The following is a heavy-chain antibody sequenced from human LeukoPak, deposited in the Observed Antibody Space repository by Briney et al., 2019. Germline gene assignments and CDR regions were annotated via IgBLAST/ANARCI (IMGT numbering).Heavy chain of an antibody. D-gene: IGHD3-3*01. CDR3: ARASPSGNVLRFLEWPADAFDI. CDR2: IYYSGST. Sequence: PSETPSLTCTVSGGSISSYYWSWIRQPPGKGLEWIGYIYYSGSTNYNPSLKSRVTISVDTSKNQFSLKLSSVTAADTAVYYCARASPSGNVLRFLEWPADAFDIWGQGTMVTVSS. CDR1: GGSISSYY. J-gene: IGHJ3*02. V-gene: IGHV4-59*01.